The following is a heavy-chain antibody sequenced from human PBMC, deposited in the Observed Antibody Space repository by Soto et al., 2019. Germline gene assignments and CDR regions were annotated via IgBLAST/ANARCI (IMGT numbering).Heavy chain of an antibody. Sequence: GGSLRLSCTASGFIFGDYAINWFRQAPGKGLEWVGFIRSKAYGGTTEYAASVKGRFTISRDDSKNIAYLQMNSLKTEDTALYYCTSRPYNGYDLGNFDNWGQGTLVTVSS. J-gene: IGHJ4*02. CDR3: TSRPYNGYDLGNFDN. D-gene: IGHD5-12*01. CDR2: IRSKAYGGTT. V-gene: IGHV3-49*03. CDR1: GFIFGDYA.